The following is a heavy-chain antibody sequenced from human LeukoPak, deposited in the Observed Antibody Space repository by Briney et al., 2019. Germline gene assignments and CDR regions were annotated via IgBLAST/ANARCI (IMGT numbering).Heavy chain of an antibody. CDR1: GYTFTSYY. V-gene: IGHV1-69*06. J-gene: IGHJ4*02. D-gene: IGHD3-22*01. CDR2: IIPIFGTA. CDR3: ARVGHYDSSGYYYGRAPYYFDY. Sequence: ASVKVSCKASGYTFTSYYMHWVRQAPGQGLEWMGGIIPIFGTANYAQKFQGRVTITADKSTSTAYMELSSLRSEDTAVYYCARVGHYDSSGYYYGRAPYYFDYWGQGTLVTVSS.